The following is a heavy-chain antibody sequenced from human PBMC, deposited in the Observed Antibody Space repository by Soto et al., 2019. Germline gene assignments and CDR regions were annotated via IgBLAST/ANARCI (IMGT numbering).Heavy chain of an antibody. CDR2: INSDGSST. D-gene: IGHD3-10*01. Sequence: EVQLVESGGGLVQPGGSLRLSCAASGFTFSSYWMHWVRQAPGKGLVWVSRINSDGSSTSYADSVKGRFTISRDNAKNTLYLLMNSLRAEDTAVYYCARGSVWFDYYGMDVWGQGTTVTVSS. J-gene: IGHJ6*02. V-gene: IGHV3-74*01. CDR1: GFTFSSYW. CDR3: ARGSVWFDYYGMDV.